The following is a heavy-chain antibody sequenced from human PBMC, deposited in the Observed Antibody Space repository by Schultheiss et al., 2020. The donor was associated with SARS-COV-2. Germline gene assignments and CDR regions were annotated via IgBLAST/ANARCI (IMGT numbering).Heavy chain of an antibody. D-gene: IGHD1-14*01. CDR3: ARETDDAFDI. V-gene: IGHV4-34*01. J-gene: IGHJ3*02. Sequence: SETLSLTCTVSGGSISSYYWSWIRQPPGKGLEWIGEINQSVGTSYNPSLKSRVTISADTSKNEFSLRLSSVTAADTAMYYCARETDDAFDIWGQGTMVTVTS. CDR1: GGSISSYY. CDR2: INQSVGT.